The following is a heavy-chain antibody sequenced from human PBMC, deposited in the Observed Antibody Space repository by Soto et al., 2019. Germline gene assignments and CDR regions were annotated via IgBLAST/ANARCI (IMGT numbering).Heavy chain of an antibody. J-gene: IGHJ6*02. V-gene: IGHV3-30*18. Sequence: PGGSLRLSCAASGFTFSSYGMHWVRQAPGKGLEWVAVISYDGSNKYYADSVKGRFTISRDNSKNTLYLQMNSLRAEDTAVYYCAKGRYDSSGYYSRYYYYYYGMDVWGQGTTVTVSS. CDR2: ISYDGSNK. CDR3: AKGRYDSSGYYSRYYYYYYGMDV. CDR1: GFTFSSYG. D-gene: IGHD3-22*01.